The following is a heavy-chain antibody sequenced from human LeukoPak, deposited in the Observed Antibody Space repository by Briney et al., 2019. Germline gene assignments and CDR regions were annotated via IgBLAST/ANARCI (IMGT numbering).Heavy chain of an antibody. CDR2: IYYSGST. CDR1: GFTFRSYSMN. CDR3: ARHVSYYDSSGYSFPWFDP. Sequence: GSLRLSCAASGFTFRSYSMNWVRQAPGKGLEWIGSIYYSGSTYYNPSLKSRVTISVDTSKNQFSLKLSSVTAADTAVYYCARHVSYYDSSGYSFPWFDPWGQGTLVTVSS. V-gene: IGHV4-39*01. D-gene: IGHD3-22*01. J-gene: IGHJ5*02.